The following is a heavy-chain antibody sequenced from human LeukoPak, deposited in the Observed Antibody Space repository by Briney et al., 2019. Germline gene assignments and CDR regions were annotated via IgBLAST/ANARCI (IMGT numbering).Heavy chain of an antibody. V-gene: IGHV3-7*03. CDR1: GFTFSTHW. CDR2: IKSDGSTK. J-gene: IGHJ5*02. CDR3: ARIGSASTNWFDP. Sequence: GGSLRLSCAASGFTFSTHWMSRVRQAPGKGLEWVANIKSDGSTKYYVDSVKGRFTISRDNAESSLYLQMNSLGAEDTAVYYCARIGSASTNWFDPWGQGTLVTVSS. D-gene: IGHD1-1*01.